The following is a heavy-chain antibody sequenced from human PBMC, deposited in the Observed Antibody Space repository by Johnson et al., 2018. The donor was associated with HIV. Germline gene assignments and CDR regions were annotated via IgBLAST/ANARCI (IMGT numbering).Heavy chain of an antibody. D-gene: IGHD5-18*01. CDR1: GFTFSSYW. V-gene: IGHV3-23*04. CDR3: ARVEQQLWLRGAFDI. J-gene: IGHJ3*02. CDR2: ISGSGANT. Sequence: VQLVESGGGLVQPGGSLRLSCVASGFTFSSYWMSWVRQAPGKGLEWVSAISGSGANTYYADSVKGRFTISRDNSKNTLYLQMNSLRAEDTAVYYCARVEQQLWLRGAFDIWGQGTMVTVSS.